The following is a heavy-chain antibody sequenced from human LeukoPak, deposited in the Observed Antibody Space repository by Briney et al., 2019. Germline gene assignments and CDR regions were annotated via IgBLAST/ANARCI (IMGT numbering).Heavy chain of an antibody. CDR1: GFSFSSYA. CDR3: AKDLFMYGSDGLDY. V-gene: IGHV3-23*01. CDR2: IFGNGDTT. Sequence: PGGSLRLSCAASGFSFSSYAMNWVRQAPGKGLEWVSIIFGNGDTTYYADSVKGRFTISRDNSKNTLYLQMNRLRAEDTAVYYCAKDLFMYGSDGLDYWGQGTLVTVSS. J-gene: IGHJ4*02. D-gene: IGHD3-10*01.